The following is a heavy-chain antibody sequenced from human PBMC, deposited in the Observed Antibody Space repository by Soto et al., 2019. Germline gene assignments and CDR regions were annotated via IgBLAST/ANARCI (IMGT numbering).Heavy chain of an antibody. CDR1: GGSFSGYY. Sequence: QVQLQQWGAGLLKPSETLSLTCAVYGGSFSGYYWSWIRQPPGKGLEWIGEINHSGSTNYNPSLKGRVTISVDTSKNQFSLKLSSCDAADTAVYYCARGPYYDFWSGYPYYYYYYYMDVWGKGTTVTVSS. V-gene: IGHV4-34*01. D-gene: IGHD3-3*01. CDR2: INHSGST. CDR3: ARGPYYDFWSGYPYYYYYYYMDV. J-gene: IGHJ6*03.